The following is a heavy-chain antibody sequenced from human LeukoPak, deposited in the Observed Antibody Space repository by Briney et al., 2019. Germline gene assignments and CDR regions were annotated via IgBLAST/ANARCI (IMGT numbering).Heavy chain of an antibody. CDR1: GFTFSDYY. J-gene: IGHJ4*02. D-gene: IGHD3-22*01. CDR2: ISSSSSYT. V-gene: IGHV3-11*05. CDR3: ARDPSDDQDSSGLDY. Sequence: GGSLRLSCAASGFTFSDYYMSWIRQAPGKGLEWVSYISSSSSYTNYADSVKGRFSISRDNAKKSLYLQMNSLRAEETAVYYCARDPSDDQDSSGLDYWGQGTLVTVSS.